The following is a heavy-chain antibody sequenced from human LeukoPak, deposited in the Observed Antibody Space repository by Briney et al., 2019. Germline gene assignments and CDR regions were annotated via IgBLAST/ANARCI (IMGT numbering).Heavy chain of an antibody. Sequence: SETLSLTCTVSGGSISSSSYYWGWIRQPPGKGLEWIGSIYYSGSTYYNPSLKSRVTISVDTSKNQFSLKLSSVTAADTAVYYCARDRGRVTIFGVVIEGQNWFDPWGQGTLVTVSS. D-gene: IGHD3-3*01. V-gene: IGHV4-39*07. J-gene: IGHJ5*02. CDR1: GGSISSSSYY. CDR3: ARDRGRVTIFGVVIEGQNWFDP. CDR2: IYYSGST.